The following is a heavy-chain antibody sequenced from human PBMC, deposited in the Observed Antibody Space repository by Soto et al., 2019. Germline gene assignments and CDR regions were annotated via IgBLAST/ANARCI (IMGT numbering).Heavy chain of an antibody. CDR2: IYYRGST. D-gene: IGHD2-2*01. CDR1: GGSISSGGYY. Sequence: SETLSLTCTVSGGSISSGGYYWSWIRQHPGKGLEWIGYIYYRGSTYYNPSLKSLVTISVDTSKDQFSLKLSSVTAADTAVYYCAVSRDGYSMDVWGQGTTVTVSS. J-gene: IGHJ6*02. V-gene: IGHV4-31*01. CDR3: AVSRDGYSMDV.